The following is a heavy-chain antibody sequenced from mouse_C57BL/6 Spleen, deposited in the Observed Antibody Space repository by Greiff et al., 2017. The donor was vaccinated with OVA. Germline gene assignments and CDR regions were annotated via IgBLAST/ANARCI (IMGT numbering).Heavy chain of an antibody. CDR2: IWGGGST. J-gene: IGHJ1*03. CDR3: AKHGGHYYSKGDWYFDV. Sequence: VKLMESGPGLVAPSQSLSITCTVSGFSLTSYGVDWVRQPPGKGLEWLGVIWGGGSTNYNSALMSRLSISKDNSKSQVFLKMNSLQTDDTAMYYCAKHGGHYYSKGDWYFDVWGTGTTVTVSS. V-gene: IGHV2-9*01. D-gene: IGHD2-5*01. CDR1: GFSLTSYG.